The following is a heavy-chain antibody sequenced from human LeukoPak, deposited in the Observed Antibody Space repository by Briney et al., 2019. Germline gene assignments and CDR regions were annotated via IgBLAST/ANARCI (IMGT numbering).Heavy chain of an antibody. CDR3: ATAPYCSGGSCYRGIGFDY. CDR2: FDPEDGET. V-gene: IGHV1-24*01. Sequence: ASVKVSCKVSGYTLTELSMHWVRQAPGKGLEWMGGFDPEDGETIYAQKFQGRVTMTEGTSTDTAYMELSSLRSEDTAVYYCATAPYCSGGSCYRGIGFDYWGQGTLVTVSS. D-gene: IGHD2-15*01. J-gene: IGHJ4*02. CDR1: GYTLTELS.